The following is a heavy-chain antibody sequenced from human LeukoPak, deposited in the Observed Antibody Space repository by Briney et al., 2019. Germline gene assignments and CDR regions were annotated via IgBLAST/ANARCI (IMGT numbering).Heavy chain of an antibody. J-gene: IGHJ4*02. Sequence: PGGSLRLSCAASGFTFSNCAMSWVRQAPGKGLEWVSLISGDGSSTYYADSVKGRFTISRDNSKNSLYLQMNSLRTEDTAFYYCVKGRQWLLHYWGQGTLVTVSS. V-gene: IGHV3-43*02. CDR3: VKGRQWLLHY. CDR1: GFTFSNCA. CDR2: ISGDGSST. D-gene: IGHD6-19*01.